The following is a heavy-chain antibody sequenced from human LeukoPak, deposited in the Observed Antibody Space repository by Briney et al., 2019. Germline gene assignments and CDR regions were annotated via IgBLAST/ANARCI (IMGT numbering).Heavy chain of an antibody. CDR3: ARWEGLTIFGVVTRESWLDP. D-gene: IGHD3-3*01. Sequence: PSETLSLTCTVSGGSISSYYWSWIRQPPGKGLEWIGYIYYSGSTNYNPSLKSRVTISVDTSKNQFSLKLSSVTAADTAVYYCARWEGLTIFGVVTRESWLDPWGQGTLVTVSS. J-gene: IGHJ5*02. V-gene: IGHV4-59*01. CDR2: IYYSGST. CDR1: GGSISSYY.